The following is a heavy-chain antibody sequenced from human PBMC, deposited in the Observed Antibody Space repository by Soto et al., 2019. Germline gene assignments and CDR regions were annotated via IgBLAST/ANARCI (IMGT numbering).Heavy chain of an antibody. CDR2: IRSKANSYAT. D-gene: IGHD3-16*01. CDR1: GFTFSGSA. J-gene: IGHJ6*02. V-gene: IGHV3-73*01. CDR3: TRQGGPTYYYYGMDV. Sequence: EVQLVESGGGLVQPGGSLKLSCAASGFTFSGSAMHWVRQASGKGLEWVGRIRSKANSYATAYAASVKGRFTISRDDSKNTAYLQMNSLKTEDTAVYYCTRQGGPTYYYYGMDVWGQGTTVTVSS.